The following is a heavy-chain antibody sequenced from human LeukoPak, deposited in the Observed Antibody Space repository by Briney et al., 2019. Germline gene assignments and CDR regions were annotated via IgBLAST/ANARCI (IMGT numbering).Heavy chain of an antibody. D-gene: IGHD4-17*01. Sequence: PGGSLRLSCGASGFTFSSYSMNWVRQAPGKGLEWVSSITSTSTYINYADSVKGRFTISRDNAKNSLYLQMNSLRAEDTAVYYCSREGPSSTGLDYWGQGTLVTVSS. CDR2: ITSTSTYI. J-gene: IGHJ4*02. CDR3: SREGPSSTGLDY. CDR1: GFTFSSYS. V-gene: IGHV3-21*01.